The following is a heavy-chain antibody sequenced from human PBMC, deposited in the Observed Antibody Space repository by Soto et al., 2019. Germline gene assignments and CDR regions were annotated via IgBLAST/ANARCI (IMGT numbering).Heavy chain of an antibody. D-gene: IGHD4-17*01. CDR1: GGTFSSYA. CDR3: ARIPSVTRNYYYYYGMDV. CDR2: IIPIFGTA. J-gene: IGHJ6*02. V-gene: IGHV1-69*12. Sequence: QVQLVQSGAEVKKPGSSVKVSCKASGGTFSSYAISWVRQAPGQGLEWMGGIIPIFGTANYAQKFQGRVTITGDESTSTAYMELSSLRSEDTAVYYCARIPSVTRNYYYYYGMDVWGQGTTVTVSS.